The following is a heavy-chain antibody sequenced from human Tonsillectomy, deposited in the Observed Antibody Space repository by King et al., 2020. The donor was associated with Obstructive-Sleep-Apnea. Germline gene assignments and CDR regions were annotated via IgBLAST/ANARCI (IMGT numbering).Heavy chain of an antibody. Sequence: QLVQSGGGLVQPGGSLRLSCAASGFTVSSNYMSWVRQAPGKGLEWVSVIYSGGSTYYADSVKGRFTISRHKSKNTLYLQMNSLRAEDTAVYYFAYVDTAMVTEKYYYYGMDVWGQGTTVTVSS. CDR3: AYVDTAMVTEKYYYYGMDV. V-gene: IGHV3-53*04. CDR1: GFTVSSNY. D-gene: IGHD5-18*01. J-gene: IGHJ6*02. CDR2: IYSGGST.